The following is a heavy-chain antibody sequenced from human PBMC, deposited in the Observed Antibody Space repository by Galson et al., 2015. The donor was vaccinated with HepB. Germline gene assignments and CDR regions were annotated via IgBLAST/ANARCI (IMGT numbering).Heavy chain of an antibody. CDR1: GFSFSNYN. D-gene: IGHD7-27*01. CDR2: ISSSSSYI. J-gene: IGHJ4*02. Sequence: SLRLSCAASGFSFSNYNMNWVRQAPGKGLEWVSSISSSSSYILYNDSVKGRFTISRDNAKNSLYLQLNSMRPEDTAVYYCARDRTLGIGTFDYWGQGTLVTVSS. V-gene: IGHV3-21*01. CDR3: ARDRTLGIGTFDY.